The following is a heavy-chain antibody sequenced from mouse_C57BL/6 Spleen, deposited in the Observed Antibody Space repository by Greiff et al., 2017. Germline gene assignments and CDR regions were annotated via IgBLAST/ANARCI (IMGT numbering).Heavy chain of an antibody. CDR3: ARDADYDGYYYAMDY. V-gene: IGHV5-4*01. CDR2: ISDGGSYT. J-gene: IGHJ4*01. D-gene: IGHD2-4*01. CDR1: GFTFSSYA. Sequence: EVKLVESGGGLVKPGGSLKLSCAASGFTFSSYAMSWVRQTPEKRLEWVATISDGGSYTYYPDNVKGRFTISRDNAKNNLYLQMSHLKSEDTAMYYCARDADYDGYYYAMDYWGQGTSVTVSS.